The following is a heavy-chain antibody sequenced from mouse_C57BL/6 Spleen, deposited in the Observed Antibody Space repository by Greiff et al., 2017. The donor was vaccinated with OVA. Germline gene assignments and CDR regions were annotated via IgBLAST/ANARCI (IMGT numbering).Heavy chain of an antibody. CDR2: IDPSDSYT. CDR3: ARGSYYGSSFAY. J-gene: IGHJ3*01. CDR1: GYTFTSYW. Sequence: QVQLKQPGAELVMPGASVKLSCKASGYTFTSYWMHWVKQRPGQGLEWIGEIDPSDSYTNSNQKFKGKSTLTVDKSSSTAYMQLSSLTSEDAAVYYCARGSYYGSSFAYWGQGTRVT. V-gene: IGHV1-69*01. D-gene: IGHD1-1*01.